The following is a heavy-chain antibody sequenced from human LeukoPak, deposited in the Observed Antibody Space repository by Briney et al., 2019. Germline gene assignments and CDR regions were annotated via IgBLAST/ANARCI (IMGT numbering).Heavy chain of an antibody. V-gene: IGHV1-69*04. CDR2: IIPILGIA. CDR3: ARVFGSGATTHYYCGMDV. J-gene: IGHJ6*02. D-gene: IGHD1-26*01. CDR1: GGTFSSYA. Sequence: GASVKVSCKASGGTFSSYAISWVRQAPGQGLEWMGRIIPILGIANYAQKFQGRVTMTRDTSISTAYMELSRLRSDDTAVYYCARVFGSGATTHYYCGMDVWGQGTTVTVSS.